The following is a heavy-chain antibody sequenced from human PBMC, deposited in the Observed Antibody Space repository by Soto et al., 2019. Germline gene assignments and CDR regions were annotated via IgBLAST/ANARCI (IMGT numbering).Heavy chain of an antibody. Sequence: SETLSLTCTVSGASIRSTDYYWSWIRQAPGKGLEWIGYVYCTGSTYYNPSLMSRLTISVDTSKNQFSLKLTSVTAAETAVYYCVRTARQGAVAPHWFDRWGQGTQVTVSS. J-gene: IGHJ5*02. D-gene: IGHD2-21*02. CDR1: GASIRSTDYY. V-gene: IGHV4-30-4*01. CDR3: VRTARQGAVAPHWFDR. CDR2: VYCTGST.